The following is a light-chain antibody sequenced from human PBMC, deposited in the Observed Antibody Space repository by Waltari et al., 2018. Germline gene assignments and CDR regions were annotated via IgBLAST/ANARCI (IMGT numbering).Light chain of an antibody. J-gene: IGKJ2*01. Sequence: EVLMTQSPPTLSVSPGERATLSCRASQSIARNLARYPQKPGQAPRLLIYGASTRATDVPDRFSGSGSGTEFTLTISSLQSEDFAVYYCQQYNNWRTFGQGTKLEIK. CDR2: GAS. CDR3: QQYNNWRT. V-gene: IGKV3-15*01. CDR1: QSIARN.